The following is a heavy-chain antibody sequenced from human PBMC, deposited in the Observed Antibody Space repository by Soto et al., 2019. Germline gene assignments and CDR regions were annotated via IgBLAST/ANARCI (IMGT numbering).Heavy chain of an antibody. CDR3: ANGRATYGLLTHDY. Sequence: SLRLSCAASGFSFRNYAMSWVRQAPGKGLEWISTLTGSSSNIYYADSVKGRFAISRDNSRNTLYLQMNSLTAEDTAVYHCANGRATYGLLTHDYWGQGTLVTVSS. CDR1: GFSFRNYA. V-gene: IGHV3-23*01. D-gene: IGHD3-10*01. CDR2: LTGSSSNI. J-gene: IGHJ4*02.